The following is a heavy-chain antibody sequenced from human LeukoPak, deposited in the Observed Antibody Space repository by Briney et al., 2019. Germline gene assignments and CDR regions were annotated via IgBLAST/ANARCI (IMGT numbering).Heavy chain of an antibody. D-gene: IGHD5-12*01. J-gene: IGHJ4*02. Sequence: AGGSLRLSCAASGFTFSSYAMSWVRQAPGKGLEWVSAISGSGGSTYYADSVKGRFTISRDNSKNTLYLQMNSLRAEDTAVYYCAKELYVDIVATIPDYWRQGTLVTVSS. V-gene: IGHV3-23*01. CDR1: GFTFSSYA. CDR2: ISGSGGST. CDR3: AKELYVDIVATIPDY.